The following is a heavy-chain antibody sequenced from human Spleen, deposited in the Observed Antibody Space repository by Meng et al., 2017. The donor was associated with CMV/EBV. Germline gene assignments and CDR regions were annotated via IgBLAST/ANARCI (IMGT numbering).Heavy chain of an antibody. Sequence: LRSYASSWVRQAPGQGLEWMGGIIPILGIANYAQEFQGRVTITADKSTSTAYMELSSLRSEDTAVYYCARDPGPCSGGSCYAQGWFDPWGQGTLVTVSS. CDR1: LRSYA. J-gene: IGHJ5*02. CDR3: ARDPGPCSGGSCYAQGWFDP. D-gene: IGHD2-15*01. V-gene: IGHV1-69*10. CDR2: IIPILGIA.